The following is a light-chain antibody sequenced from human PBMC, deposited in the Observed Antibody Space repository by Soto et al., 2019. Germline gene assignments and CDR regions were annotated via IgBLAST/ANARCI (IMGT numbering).Light chain of an antibody. CDR2: AAS. Sequence: DIQMNQSPSSLSASVGDRVTITCRASQGISSWLAWYQQKPGKAPKLLIYAASNLQTGVPSRFSGSGSGTDFTLTINSLQPEDFATYSCQQSYSTPITFGQGTRLEIK. V-gene: IGKV1-39*01. J-gene: IGKJ5*01. CDR1: QGISSW. CDR3: QQSYSTPIT.